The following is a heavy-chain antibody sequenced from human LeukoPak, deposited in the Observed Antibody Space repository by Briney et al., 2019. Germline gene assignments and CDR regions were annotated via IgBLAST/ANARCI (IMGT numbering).Heavy chain of an antibody. V-gene: IGHV1-2*02. Sequence: ASVKVSCKASGYTFTGYYMHWVRQAPGQGLEWMGWINPNSGGANYAQKFQGRVTMTRDTSISTAYMELSRLRSDDTAVYYCASHYYDSSSGYFDYWGQGTLVTVSS. CDR2: INPNSGGA. J-gene: IGHJ4*02. CDR3: ASHYYDSSSGYFDY. CDR1: GYTFTGYY. D-gene: IGHD3-22*01.